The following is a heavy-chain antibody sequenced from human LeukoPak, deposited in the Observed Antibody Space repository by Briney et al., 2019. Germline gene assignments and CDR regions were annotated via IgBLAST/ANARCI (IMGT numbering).Heavy chain of an antibody. D-gene: IGHD6-13*01. V-gene: IGHV3-9*01. J-gene: IGHJ4*02. CDR2: ISWNSGSI. Sequence: GGSLRLSCAASGFTFDDYAMHWVRQAPGKGLEWVSGISWNSGSIGYADSVKGRFTISRDNAKNSLYLQMNSLRAEDTAVYYCAKGPAAGLASGYYWGQGTLVTVSS. CDR3: AKGPAAGLASGYY. CDR1: GFTFDDYA.